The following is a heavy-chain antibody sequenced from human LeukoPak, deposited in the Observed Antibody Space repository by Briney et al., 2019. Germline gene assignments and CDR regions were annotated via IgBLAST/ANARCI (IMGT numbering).Heavy chain of an antibody. J-gene: IGHJ2*01. CDR2: IYHSGST. Sequence: SETLSLTCAVSGYSISSGYYWGWIRQPPGKGLEWIGSIYHSGSTYYNPSLKSRVTISVDTSKNQFSLKLSSVTAADTAVYYRARRPYDSSGYYPYWYFDLWGRGTLVTVSS. V-gene: IGHV4-38-2*01. CDR1: GYSISSGYY. CDR3: ARRPYDSSGYYPYWYFDL. D-gene: IGHD3-22*01.